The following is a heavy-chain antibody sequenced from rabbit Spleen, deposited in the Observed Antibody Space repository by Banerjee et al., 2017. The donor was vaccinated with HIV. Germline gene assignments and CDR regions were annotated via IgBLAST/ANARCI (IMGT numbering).Heavy chain of an antibody. CDR3: ARDVTGGRNTL. CDR1: RFSFNGWW. V-gene: IGHV1S45*01. J-gene: IGHJ4*01. Sequence: QEQLEESGGDLVQPEGSLTLTCTASRFSFNGWWMSWVRQAPGKGLEWIGYINTGVGNTYYASWVNGRFTISKTSSTTVTLQMTSLTAADTATYFCARDVTGGRNTLWGPGTLVTVS. CDR2: INTGVGNT. D-gene: IGHD4-2*01.